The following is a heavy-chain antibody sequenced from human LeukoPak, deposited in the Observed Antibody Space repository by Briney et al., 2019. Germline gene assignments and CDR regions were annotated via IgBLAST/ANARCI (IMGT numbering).Heavy chain of an antibody. V-gene: IGHV3-30*18. CDR3: AKGSIAVAGTGGYYFDY. J-gene: IGHJ4*02. Sequence: SGGSLRLSCGASGFTFSSYGMHWVRQAPGKGLEWVAVISYDGSNKYYADSVKGRFTISRDNSKNTLYLQMNSLRAEDTAVYYCAKGSIAVAGTGGYYFDYWGQGTLVTVSS. CDR1: GFTFSSYG. CDR2: ISYDGSNK. D-gene: IGHD6-19*01.